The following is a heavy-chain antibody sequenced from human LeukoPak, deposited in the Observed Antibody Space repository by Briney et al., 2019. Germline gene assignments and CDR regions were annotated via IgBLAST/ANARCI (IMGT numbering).Heavy chain of an antibody. D-gene: IGHD2-15*01. V-gene: IGHV3-7*03. CDR2: IKKDGSEK. CDR3: TTDTWYSAGH. Sequence: GGSLRLSCTASGFIFSGSWMAWIRQAPGKGLEWVAIIKKDGSEKYYVDSMKGRFTISRDDAKNSLFLQMNSLRAEDTAIYYCTTDTWYSAGHWGQGTLVTVSS. CDR1: GFIFSGSW. J-gene: IGHJ4*02.